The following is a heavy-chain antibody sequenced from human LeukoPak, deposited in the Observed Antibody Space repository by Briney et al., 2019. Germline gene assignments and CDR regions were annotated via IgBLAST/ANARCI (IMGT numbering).Heavy chain of an antibody. CDR2: INSISRYT. J-gene: IGHJ5*02. CDR1: GFTFCDYY. V-gene: IGHV3-11*05. Sequence: PGGSLRLSRAPSGFTFCDYYMSSVRHAPGEGVEWGSYINSISRYTNYADSVKGRFTISRDNAKNSLYLQMNSLRAEDTAAYYCARDPQTHYDILTGTIRPHWFDPWGQGTLVTVSS. CDR3: ARDPQTHYDILTGTIRPHWFDP. D-gene: IGHD3-9*01.